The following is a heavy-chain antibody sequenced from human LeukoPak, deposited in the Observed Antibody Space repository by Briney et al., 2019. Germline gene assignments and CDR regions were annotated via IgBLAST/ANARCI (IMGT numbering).Heavy chain of an antibody. CDR1: GGSISSYY. D-gene: IGHD4-11*01. CDR3: ATDYSNFYGMDV. V-gene: IGHV4-59*01. Sequence: SETLCLTCTVSGGSISSYYWNWIRQPPGKGLEWIGYIYYSGSTNYNPSLKSRITMSVDTSKNQFSLKLSSVTAADTAVYYCATDYSNFYGMDVWGQGTTVTVSS. CDR2: IYYSGST. J-gene: IGHJ6*02.